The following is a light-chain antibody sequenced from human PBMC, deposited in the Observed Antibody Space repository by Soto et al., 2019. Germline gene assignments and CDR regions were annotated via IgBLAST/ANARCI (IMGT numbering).Light chain of an antibody. J-gene: IGKJ1*01. CDR1: QDISNY. V-gene: IGKV1-16*02. Sequence: DIQMTQSPSSLSASVGDRVTNTCRASQDISNYLAWYQQKPGKAPKSLIYAASNLQSGVPSKFSGSRSGTDFTLTISSLQPEDVATYYCQHYNGYPRTFGQGTKVEIK. CDR3: QHYNGYPRT. CDR2: AAS.